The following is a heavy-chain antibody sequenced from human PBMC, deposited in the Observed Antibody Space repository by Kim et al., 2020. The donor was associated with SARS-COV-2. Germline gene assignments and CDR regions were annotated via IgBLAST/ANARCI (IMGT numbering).Heavy chain of an antibody. V-gene: IGHV4-39*01. CDR2: MYYSGST. Sequence: SETLSLTCTVSGVSMSRSSYYWGWIRQPPGKGLEWIGSMYYSGSTYYNPSLKSRVNISGDTSKNQFSLKMTSVTAADTAVYYCARLYSARPDYWGQGTLVTVSS. J-gene: IGHJ4*02. CDR1: GVSMSRSSYY. D-gene: IGHD5-12*01. CDR3: ARLYSARPDY.